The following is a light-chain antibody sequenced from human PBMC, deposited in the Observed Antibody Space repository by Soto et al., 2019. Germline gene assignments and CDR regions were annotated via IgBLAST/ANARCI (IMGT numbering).Light chain of an antibody. CDR2: EVI. CDR3: TSYAGSSNWV. Sequence: QSALTQPPSASGSPGQSVTISCTGTSSDVGNYIYVSWYQQHPGKAPKLIIYEVIKRPSGVPDRFSGSKSGNTASLTVSGLQAEDEAHYYCTSYAGSSNWVFGGGTKLTVL. J-gene: IGLJ3*02. V-gene: IGLV2-8*01. CDR1: SSDVGNYIY.